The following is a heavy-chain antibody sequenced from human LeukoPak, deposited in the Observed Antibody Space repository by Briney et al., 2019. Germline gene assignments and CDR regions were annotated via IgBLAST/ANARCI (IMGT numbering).Heavy chain of an antibody. D-gene: IGHD3-10*01. CDR1: GVSFSGYY. CDR3: ARVKPRYYGSGSYPDY. V-gene: IGHV4-34*01. CDR2: INHSGST. Sequence: MPSETLSLTCAVYGVSFSGYYWSWIRQPPGKGLEWIGEINHSGSTNYNPSLKSRVTISVDTSKNQFSLKLSSVTAADTAVYYCARVKPRYYGSGSYPDYWGQGTLVTVSS. J-gene: IGHJ4*02.